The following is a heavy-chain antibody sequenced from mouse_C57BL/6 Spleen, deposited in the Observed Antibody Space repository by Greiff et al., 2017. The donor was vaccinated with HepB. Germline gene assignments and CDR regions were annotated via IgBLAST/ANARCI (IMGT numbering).Heavy chain of an antibody. CDR2: IDPSDSYT. Sequence: QVQLQQPGAELVRPGTSVKLSCKASGYTFTSYWMHWVKQRPGQGLEWIGVIDPSDSYTNYNQKFKGKATLTVDTSSSTAYMQLSSLTSEDSAVYNCARLFITTVVAPPYWGQGTLVTVSA. V-gene: IGHV1-59*01. CDR1: GYTFTSYW. CDR3: ARLFITTVVAPPY. D-gene: IGHD1-1*01. J-gene: IGHJ3*01.